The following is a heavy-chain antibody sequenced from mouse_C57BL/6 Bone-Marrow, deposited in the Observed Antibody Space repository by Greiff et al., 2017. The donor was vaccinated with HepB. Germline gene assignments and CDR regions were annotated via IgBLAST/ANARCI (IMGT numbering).Heavy chain of an antibody. V-gene: IGHV1-42*01. Sequence: VQLKQSGPELVKPGASVKISCKASGYSFTGYYMNWVKQSPEKSLEWIGEINPSTGGTTYNQKFKAKATLTVDKSSSTAYMQLKSLTSEDSAVYYCAREGVWLRRGYYFDYWGQGTTLTVSS. CDR2: INPSTGGT. CDR1: GYSFTGYY. D-gene: IGHD2-2*01. J-gene: IGHJ2*01. CDR3: AREGVWLRRGYYFDY.